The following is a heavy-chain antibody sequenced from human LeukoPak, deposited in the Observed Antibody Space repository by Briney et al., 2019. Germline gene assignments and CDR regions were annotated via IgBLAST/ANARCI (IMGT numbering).Heavy chain of an antibody. CDR2: ISSSSSSYI. J-gene: IGHJ4*02. CDR3: ARAPSIAAAVYRFLESLDY. Sequence: GGSLRLSCAASGFTFSSYSMNWVRQAPGKGLEWVSSISSSSSSYIYYADSVKDRFTISRDNAKNSLYLQMNSLRAEDTAVYYCARAPSIAAAVYRFLESLDYWGQGTLVTVSS. V-gene: IGHV3-21*01. D-gene: IGHD6-13*01. CDR1: GFTFSSYS.